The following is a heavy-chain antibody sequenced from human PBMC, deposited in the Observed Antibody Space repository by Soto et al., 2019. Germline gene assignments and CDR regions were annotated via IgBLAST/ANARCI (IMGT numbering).Heavy chain of an antibody. D-gene: IGHD3-10*01. CDR2: VYSTGTT. CDR3: ARDIGSYAYGEGY. J-gene: IGHJ4*02. Sequence: QVQLQESGPGLVKPSETLSLTCSVSGGSINSYWWSWIRQPAGKGLEWIGRVYSTGTTDYNPSLNSRATMSVETSKNQFSLKLTSVIAADTAVYYCARDIGSYAYGEGYWGQGIQVTVSS. V-gene: IGHV4-4*07. CDR1: GGSINSYW.